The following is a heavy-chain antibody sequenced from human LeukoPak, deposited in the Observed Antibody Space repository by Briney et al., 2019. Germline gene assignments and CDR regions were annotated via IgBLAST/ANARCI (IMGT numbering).Heavy chain of an antibody. CDR1: GGSISSYY. V-gene: IGHV4-59*01. CDR3: ARARFFLSSVDI. D-gene: IGHD3-3*01. J-gene: IGHJ3*02. Sequence: SETLSLTCTVSGGSISSYYWSWIRQPPGKGLEWIGYIYYSGSTNYNPSLKSRVTISVDTSKNQFSLKLSSVTAADTAVYYCARARFFLSSVDIWGQGTMVTVSS. CDR2: IYYSGST.